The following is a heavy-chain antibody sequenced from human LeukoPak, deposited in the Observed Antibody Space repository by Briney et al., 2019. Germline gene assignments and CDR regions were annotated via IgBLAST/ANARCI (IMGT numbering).Heavy chain of an antibody. CDR1: GFTFSTYS. V-gene: IGHV3-48*04. CDR2: IRSSGTTT. D-gene: IGHD1-1*01. Sequence: GGSLRLSCAASGFTFSTYSMNWVRQAPGRGLEWLSYIRSSGTTTYYADSVKGRFTISRDNAKNLLFLQMNSLRAEDTAMYYCAKDQQLEPFHYWGQGTLVTVSS. J-gene: IGHJ4*02. CDR3: AKDQQLEPFHY.